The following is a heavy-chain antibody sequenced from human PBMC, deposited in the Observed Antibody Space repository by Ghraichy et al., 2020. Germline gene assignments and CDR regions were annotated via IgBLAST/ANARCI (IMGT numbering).Heavy chain of an antibody. J-gene: IGHJ5*02. D-gene: IGHD6-13*01. CDR2: IYYSGST. CDR1: GGSISSSSYY. Sequence: SETLSLTCTVSGGSISSSSYYWDWIRQPPGKGLEWIGSIYYSGSTYYNPSLKSRVTISVDTSKNQFSLKLSSVTAADTAVYYCARQLVIAAAGTSWFDPWGQGTLVTVSS. V-gene: IGHV4-39*01. CDR3: ARQLVIAAAGTSWFDP.